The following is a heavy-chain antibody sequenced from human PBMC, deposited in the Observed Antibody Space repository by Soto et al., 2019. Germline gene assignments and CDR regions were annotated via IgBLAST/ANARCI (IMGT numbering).Heavy chain of an antibody. V-gene: IGHV4-59*08. D-gene: IGHD3-10*01. CDR1: GGSISSYY. Sequence: PSETLSLTCTVSGGSISSYYWSWIRQPPGKGLEWIGYIYYSGSTNYNPSLKSRVTISVDTSKNQFSLKLSSVTAADTAVYYCARQDDGSGSYYRGPDYYYYGMDVWGQGTTVTVSS. CDR2: IYYSGST. J-gene: IGHJ6*02. CDR3: ARQDDGSGSYYRGPDYYYYGMDV.